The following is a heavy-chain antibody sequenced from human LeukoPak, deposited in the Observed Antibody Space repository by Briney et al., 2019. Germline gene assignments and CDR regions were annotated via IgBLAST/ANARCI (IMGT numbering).Heavy chain of an antibody. CDR1: GYTFASYA. D-gene: IGHD6-13*01. CDR2: INAGNGNT. J-gene: IGHJ5*02. CDR3: ATRTLAAAEFS. V-gene: IGHV1-3*01. Sequence: GASVNVSCKASGYTFASYAMHWVRQAPGQRLEWMGWINAGNGNTKYSQKFQGRVTITRDTSASTAYMELSSLRSEDTAVYYCATRTLAAAEFSWGQGTLVTVSS.